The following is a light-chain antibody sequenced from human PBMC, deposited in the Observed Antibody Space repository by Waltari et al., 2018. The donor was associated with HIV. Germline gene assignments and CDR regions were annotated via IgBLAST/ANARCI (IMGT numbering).Light chain of an antibody. CDR1: SRDVGIYYL. CDR2: EDH. Sequence: QSALAQPASLSGSLGQSITISCTGTSRDVGIYYLVTWYQQYPGKAPQLIIYEDHKRPSGVSDRLSGSKACNTAFLTISGLQADDEADYYCCSYAGDSTYVFGTGTKVTVL. J-gene: IGLJ1*01. CDR3: CSYAGDSTYV. V-gene: IGLV2-23*01.